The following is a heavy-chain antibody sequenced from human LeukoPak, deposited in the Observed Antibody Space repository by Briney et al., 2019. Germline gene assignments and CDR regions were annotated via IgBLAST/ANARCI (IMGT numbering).Heavy chain of an antibody. Sequence: SETLSLTCTVSGGSISSYYWSWIRQPPGKGLEWIGYIYYSGSTNYNPSLKSRVTISVDTSKNQFSLKLSSVTAADTAVYYCAKAPPKPGSGSYYRLRALGYWGQGTLVTVSS. CDR2: IYYSGST. J-gene: IGHJ4*02. CDR3: AKAPPKPGSGSYYRLRALGY. D-gene: IGHD3-10*01. V-gene: IGHV4-59*01. CDR1: GGSISSYY.